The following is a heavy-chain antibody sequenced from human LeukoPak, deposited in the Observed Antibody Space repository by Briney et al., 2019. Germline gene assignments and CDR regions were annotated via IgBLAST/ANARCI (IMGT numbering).Heavy chain of an antibody. Sequence: SETLSLTCTVSGGSISSGDYYWSWVRQPPGKGLEWIGYIYYSGSTYYNPSLKSRATISVDTSKNQFSLKLSSVTAADTAVYYCARGRRLRYFDWLLPTEEWDYWGRGTLVTVSS. D-gene: IGHD3-9*01. J-gene: IGHJ4*02. CDR1: GGSISSGDYY. CDR3: ARGRRLRYFDWLLPTEEWDY. V-gene: IGHV4-30-4*08. CDR2: IYYSGST.